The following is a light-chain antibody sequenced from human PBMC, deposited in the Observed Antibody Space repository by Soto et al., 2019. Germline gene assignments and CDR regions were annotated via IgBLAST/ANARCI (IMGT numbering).Light chain of an antibody. V-gene: IGKV3-11*01. CDR3: QQRSNWLWT. CDR2: DAS. Sequence: EIVLTQSPATLSLPPGERATLSCRASQSVSSYLAWYQQKPGQAPRLLIYDASNSATGIPARFSGSGSGTDFTLTISSLKPEDFAVYYCQQRSNWLWTVGQGTKVDSK. J-gene: IGKJ1*01. CDR1: QSVSSY.